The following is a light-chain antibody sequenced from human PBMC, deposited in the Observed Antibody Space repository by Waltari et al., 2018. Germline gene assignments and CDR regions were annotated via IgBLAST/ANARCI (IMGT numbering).Light chain of an antibody. Sequence: DIVLTQSPATLSLSPGARATLSCRASRSVSIYLAWYQQKPGQAPRLLIYDASNRATGIPARFSGSGSGTDFTLTISSLEPEDFAVYYCQQRSNWPGTFGPGTKVDIK. CDR2: DAS. CDR3: QQRSNWPGT. V-gene: IGKV3-11*01. CDR1: RSVSIY. J-gene: IGKJ3*01.